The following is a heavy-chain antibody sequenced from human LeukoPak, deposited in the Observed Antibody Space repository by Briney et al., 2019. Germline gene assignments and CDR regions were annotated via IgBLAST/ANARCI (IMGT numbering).Heavy chain of an antibody. CDR2: IKQDGSEK. CDR1: GFTFSSYW. J-gene: IGHJ4*02. CDR3: ARRPMVRGVIITENFDY. D-gene: IGHD3-10*01. Sequence: PGGSLRLSCAASGFTFSSYWMSWVRQAPGKGLEWVANIKQDGSEKYYADSVKGRFTISRDNAKNSLYLQMNSLRAEDTAVYYCARRPMVRGVIITENFDYWGQGTLVTVSS. V-gene: IGHV3-7*03.